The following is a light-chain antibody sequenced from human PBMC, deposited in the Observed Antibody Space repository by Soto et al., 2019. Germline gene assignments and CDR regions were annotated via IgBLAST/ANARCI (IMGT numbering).Light chain of an antibody. CDR3: QQYGSSGT. CDR2: GAS. J-gene: IGKJ1*01. Sequence: EIVFTQSPGTLSLSPGERGALSCRASQSVSNNYLAWYQQKPGQAPRLLIYGASNRATGIPDRFSGSGSGKDFTLTISRMEPEDFAVYYCQQYGSSGTFGQGTQVEIK. V-gene: IGKV3-20*01. CDR1: QSVSNNY.